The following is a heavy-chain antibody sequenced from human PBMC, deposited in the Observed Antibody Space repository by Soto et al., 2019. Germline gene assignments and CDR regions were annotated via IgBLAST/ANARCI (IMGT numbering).Heavy chain of an antibody. CDR2: IYTVGST. D-gene: IGHD3-16*01. V-gene: IGHV4-4*07. J-gene: IGHJ4*02. Sequence: SETLSLTCTVSGGSLNNYYWSWIRQPAGKGLEWIGRIYTVGSTNYNPSLKSRVTMSIDTPKNQFSLRLTSVTAADTAVYYCARSPLTHSYAQFDSWGQGSLVTVSS. CDR1: GGSLNNYY. CDR3: ARSPLTHSYAQFDS.